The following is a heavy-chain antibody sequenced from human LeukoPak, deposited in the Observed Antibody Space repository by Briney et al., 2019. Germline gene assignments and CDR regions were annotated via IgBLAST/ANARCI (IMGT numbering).Heavy chain of an antibody. CDR3: ARRSGIAVAGAFDY. J-gene: IGHJ4*02. V-gene: IGHV3-23*01. CDR1: GFTFSSYG. CDR2: ISGSGGSA. D-gene: IGHD6-19*01. Sequence: GGSLRLSCAASGFTFSSYGMSWVRQAPGKGLEWVSAISGSGGSAYYADSVKGRFTISRDNSKNTLYLQMNSLRAEDTAVYYCARRSGIAVAGAFDYWGQGTLVTVSS.